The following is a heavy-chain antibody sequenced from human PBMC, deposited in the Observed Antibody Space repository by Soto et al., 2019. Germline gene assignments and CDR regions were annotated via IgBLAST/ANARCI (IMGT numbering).Heavy chain of an antibody. Sequence: QVQLVESGVGVVQPGRSLRLSCAASGFTFSSYGMHWVRQAPGKGLEWVAVISYDGSNKYYADSVKGRFTISIDNSKNTMYLQMNSLRVEDTAVYHCAKDISCCPGDYWGQGTLVTVSS. J-gene: IGHJ4*02. CDR2: ISYDGSNK. CDR3: AKDISCCPGDY. CDR1: GFTFSSYG. V-gene: IGHV3-30*18. D-gene: IGHD2-15*01.